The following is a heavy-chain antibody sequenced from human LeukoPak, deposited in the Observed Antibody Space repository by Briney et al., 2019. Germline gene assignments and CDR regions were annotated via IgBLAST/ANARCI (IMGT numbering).Heavy chain of an antibody. Sequence: GGSLRLSCAASGFTFSDYYMSWIRQAPGKGLEWVSAISGSGGSTYYADSVKGRFTISRDNSKNTLYLQMNSLRAEDTAVYYCAKSGIAAAGGDYYYGMDVWGQGTTVTVSS. J-gene: IGHJ6*02. CDR1: GFTFSDYY. V-gene: IGHV3-23*01. D-gene: IGHD6-13*01. CDR2: ISGSGGST. CDR3: AKSGIAAAGGDYYYGMDV.